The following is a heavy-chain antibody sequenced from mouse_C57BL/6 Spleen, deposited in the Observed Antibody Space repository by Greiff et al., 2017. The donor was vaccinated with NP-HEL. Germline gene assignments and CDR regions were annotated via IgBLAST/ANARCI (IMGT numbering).Heavy chain of an antibody. J-gene: IGHJ2*01. CDR1: GYTFTSYW. CDR3: AREGVHYFFDY. Sequence: QVQLQQSGAELAKPGASVKLSCKASGYTFTSYWMHWVKQRPGQGLEWIGYINPSSGYTKYNQKFKDKATLTADKSPSTAYMQLSSLTYEDSAVYYCAREGVHYFFDYWGQGTTLTVSS. CDR2: INPSSGYT. V-gene: IGHV1-7*01.